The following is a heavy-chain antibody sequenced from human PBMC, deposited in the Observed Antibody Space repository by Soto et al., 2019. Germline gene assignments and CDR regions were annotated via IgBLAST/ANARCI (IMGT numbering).Heavy chain of an antibody. J-gene: IGHJ4*02. CDR1: GYTFTSYG. CDR2: ISGYNCNT. Sequence: QVQLVQSGAEVKKPGASVKVSCKASGYTFTSYGSSWVRQAPGQGLEWMGWISGYNCNTNYAQKLQGRHTMTTDTSTSTAYIELRSLRSDDTAVYYCARDNPPLVYWGQGTLVTFSS. CDR3: ARDNPPLVY. V-gene: IGHV1-18*01.